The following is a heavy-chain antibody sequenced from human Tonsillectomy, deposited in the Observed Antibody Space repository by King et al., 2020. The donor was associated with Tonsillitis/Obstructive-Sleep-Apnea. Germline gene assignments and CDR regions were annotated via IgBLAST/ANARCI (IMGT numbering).Heavy chain of an antibody. J-gene: IGHJ5*02. CDR1: GFTFTSSA. D-gene: IGHD3-9*01. Sequence: QLVQSGPEVKKPGTSVKVSCKASGFTFTSSAVQWVRQARGQRLEWIGWIVIGSGNTNYAQKFQERVTITRDMSTSTAYMELSSLRSEDTAVYYCAAVDVLRYFGWWGRFDPWGQGTLVTVSS. CDR3: AAVDVLRYFGWWGRFDP. CDR2: IVIGSGNT. V-gene: IGHV1-58*01.